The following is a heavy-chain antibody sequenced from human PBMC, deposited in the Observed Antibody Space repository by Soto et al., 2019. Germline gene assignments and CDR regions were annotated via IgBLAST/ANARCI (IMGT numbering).Heavy chain of an antibody. D-gene: IGHD3-3*01. CDR1: GLSLSDSS. Sequence: QVQLVESGGGLVKPGGSLRLSWAPPGLSLSDSSLSGFPRPPGKGLEWFSYISSSGYPIYYADSVKGRFTISRDNAKNSVYLQMNSLRAEDTAVYYCARDNRSFWNGYYSRYDYYGMDVWGQGTTVTVYS. V-gene: IGHV3-11*01. J-gene: IGHJ6*02. CDR3: ARDNRSFWNGYYSRYDYYGMDV. CDR2: ISSSGYPI.